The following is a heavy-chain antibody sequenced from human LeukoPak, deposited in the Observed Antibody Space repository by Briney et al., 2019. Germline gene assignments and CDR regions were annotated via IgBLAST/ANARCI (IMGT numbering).Heavy chain of an antibody. CDR1: GFTVSGSA. V-gene: IGHV3-73*01. Sequence: GGSLRLSYAASGFTVSGSAMHWVRQASGKGLEWVGCIRSKANSYAPPYAASVKGRFTLSRDDSKNTAYLQTNSLKTEDTAVYYCTSPRYDYVWGSYRSWGQGTLVTVSS. CDR2: IRSKANSYAP. D-gene: IGHD3-16*02. CDR3: TSPRYDYVWGSYRS. J-gene: IGHJ5*02.